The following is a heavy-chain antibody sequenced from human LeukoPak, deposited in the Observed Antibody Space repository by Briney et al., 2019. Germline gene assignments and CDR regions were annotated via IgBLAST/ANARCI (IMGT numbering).Heavy chain of an antibody. Sequence: GGSLRLSCAASEFTFSSFSMTWVRQAPGKGLEWVSTISGSGHSTYYADSVKGRFTISRDNSKNTLYLQMNSLRAEDTAVYYCATPRSGNCFDSWGQGTLVTVSS. CDR1: EFTFSSFS. D-gene: IGHD3-10*01. J-gene: IGHJ5*01. CDR2: ISGSGHST. CDR3: ATPRSGNCFDS. V-gene: IGHV3-23*01.